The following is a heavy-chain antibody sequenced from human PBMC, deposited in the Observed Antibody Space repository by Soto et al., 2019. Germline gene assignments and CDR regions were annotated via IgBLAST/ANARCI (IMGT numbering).Heavy chain of an antibody. V-gene: IGHV3-74*01. D-gene: IGHD1-1*01. CDR3: TRGPRSTSTGTGAF. CDR2: INDDGSST. J-gene: IGHJ4*02. CDR1: GFTFSLYW. Sequence: PGGSLRLSGATSGFTFSLYWMHWVRQVPGKGPEWVSRINDDGSSTNYADSVKGRFTISRDNAKNTLYLQMNDLRAEDTAVYYCTRGPRSTSTGTGAFWGQGTLVTVSS.